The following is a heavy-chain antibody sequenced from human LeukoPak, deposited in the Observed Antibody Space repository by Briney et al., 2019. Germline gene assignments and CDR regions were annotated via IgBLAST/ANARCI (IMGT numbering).Heavy chain of an antibody. CDR1: GFTFSSYS. CDR2: ISSSSSYI. CDR3: ASLAAAGPKAPLFDY. J-gene: IGHJ4*02. Sequence: GGSLRLSCAASGFTFSSYSMNWVRQAPGKGLEWVSSISSSSSYIYYADSVKGQFTISRDNAKNSLYLQMNSLRAEDTAVYYCASLAAAGPKAPLFDYWGQGTLVTVSS. D-gene: IGHD6-13*01. V-gene: IGHV3-21*01.